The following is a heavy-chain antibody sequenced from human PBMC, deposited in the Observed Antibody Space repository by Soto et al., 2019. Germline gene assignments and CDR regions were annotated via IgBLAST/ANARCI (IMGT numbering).Heavy chain of an antibody. Sequence: LRLSCAASGFTFSSYGMHWVRQAPGKGLEGVAVISYDGSNKYYADSVKGRFTISRDNSKNTLYLQMNSLRAEDTAVYYCAEDLVSSGWYYFDYWGQGTLVTVSS. CDR1: GFTFSSYG. CDR2: ISYDGSNK. V-gene: IGHV3-30*18. D-gene: IGHD6-19*01. CDR3: AEDLVSSGWYYFDY. J-gene: IGHJ4*02.